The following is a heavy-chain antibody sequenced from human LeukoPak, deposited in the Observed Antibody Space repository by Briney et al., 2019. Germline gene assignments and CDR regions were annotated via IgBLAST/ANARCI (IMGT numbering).Heavy chain of an antibody. J-gene: IGHJ4*02. D-gene: IGHD3-22*01. CDR1: GFTFSNYW. V-gene: IGHV3-7*01. Sequence: GGSLRLSCAASGFTFSNYWMSWVRQAPGKGLEWVANIKQDGSEKYYVDSVKGRFTISRDNAKNSLYLQMNSLRAEDTAVYHCASYYYDSSGSYYFDYWGQGTLVTVSS. CDR3: ASYYYDSSGSYYFDY. CDR2: IKQDGSEK.